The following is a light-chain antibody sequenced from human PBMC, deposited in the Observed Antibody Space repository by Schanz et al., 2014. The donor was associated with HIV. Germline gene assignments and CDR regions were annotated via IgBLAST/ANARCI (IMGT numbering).Light chain of an antibody. Sequence: QAVVTQESSLTVYPGGTVTLTCGSSTGAVTSGHYAYWFQQKPGQAPRTLIHDTNNRHSWTPARFSGSLLGGKAALTLSGAQPEDEADYYCLLSYSAARQVVFGGGTKLTVL. J-gene: IGLJ2*01. CDR1: TGAVTSGHY. CDR2: DTN. CDR3: LLSYSAARQVV. V-gene: IGLV7-46*01.